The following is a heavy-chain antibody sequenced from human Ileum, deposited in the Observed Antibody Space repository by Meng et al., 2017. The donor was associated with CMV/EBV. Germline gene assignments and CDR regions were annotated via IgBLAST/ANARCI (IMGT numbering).Heavy chain of an antibody. CDR3: ARDLSGGVTTFYWFDP. CDR1: GFTFSSYW. D-gene: IGHD4-17*01. V-gene: IGHV3-7*01. CDR2: IKQDGSEK. J-gene: IGHJ5*02. Sequence: GESLKISCAASGFTFSSYWMSWVRQAPGKWLEWVANIKQDGSEKYYVDSVKGRFTISRDNAKNSLYLQMNSLRAEDTAVYYCARDLSGGVTTFYWFDPWGQGTLVTVSS.